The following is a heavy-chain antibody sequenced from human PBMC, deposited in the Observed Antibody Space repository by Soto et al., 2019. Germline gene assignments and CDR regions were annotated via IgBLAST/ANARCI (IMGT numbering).Heavy chain of an antibody. Sequence: EVQLVESGGGLVQPGGSLRLSCAASGFTFSSYTMNWVRQAPGKGLEWVSSISRSSSYIYFADSVKGRFTISRDNAKNSLDLQVDRLGAEDTGGECCGAATGGYWGQGTLVTVSS. CDR3: GAATGGY. CDR1: GFTFSSYT. V-gene: IGHV3-21*01. CDR2: ISRSSSYI. D-gene: IGHD2-15*01. J-gene: IGHJ1*01.